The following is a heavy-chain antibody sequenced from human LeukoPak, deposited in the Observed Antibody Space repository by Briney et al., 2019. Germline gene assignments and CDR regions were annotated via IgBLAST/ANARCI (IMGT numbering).Heavy chain of an antibody. J-gene: IGHJ4*02. V-gene: IGHV3-11*01. Sequence: TGGSLRLSCAASGFTFRDYYMSWIRQAPGKGLEWVSYISTGGGDRDYTDSVKGRFTISRDNAQNSLNLHMNSLRVEDTAVYYCARLSLSKTYCSSGTCLPDNWGQGTLVTVSS. CDR3: ARLSLSKTYCSSGTCLPDN. CDR1: GFTFRDYY. D-gene: IGHD2-2*01. CDR2: ISTGGGDR.